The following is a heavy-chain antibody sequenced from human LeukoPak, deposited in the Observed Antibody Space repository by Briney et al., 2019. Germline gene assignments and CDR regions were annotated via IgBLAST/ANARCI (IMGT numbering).Heavy chain of an antibody. CDR3: VNRGYSYGLAYYYYYYGMDV. CDR2: ISSNGGST. Sequence: GGSLRLSCSASGFTFNSYAMHWVRQAPGKGLEYVSAISSNGGSTYYADSVKGRFTISRDNSKNTLYLQMSSLRAKDTAVYYCVNRGYSYGLAYYYYYYGMDVWGQGTTVTVSS. CDR1: GFTFNSYA. V-gene: IGHV3-64D*06. D-gene: IGHD5-18*01. J-gene: IGHJ6*02.